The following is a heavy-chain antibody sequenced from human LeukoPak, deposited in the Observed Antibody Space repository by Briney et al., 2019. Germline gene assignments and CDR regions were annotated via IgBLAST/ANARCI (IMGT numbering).Heavy chain of an antibody. V-gene: IGHV3-30*02. J-gene: IGHJ5*02. CDR2: IRYDGSNK. D-gene: IGHD3-3*01. CDR3: ARDDPQRPVFTIFGVVIPYRLSMGFDP. CDR1: GFIFNTYV. Sequence: PGGSLRLSCAASGFIFNTYVMHWVRQAPGKGLEWLAFIRYDGSNKYYADSVKGRFTISRDNSKNTLYLQMNSLRAEDTAVYYCARDDPQRPVFTIFGVVIPYRLSMGFDPWGQGTLVTVSS.